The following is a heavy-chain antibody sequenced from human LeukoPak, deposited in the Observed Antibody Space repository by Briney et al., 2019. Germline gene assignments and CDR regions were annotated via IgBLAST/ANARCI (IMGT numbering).Heavy chain of an antibody. D-gene: IGHD6-19*01. CDR1: GFTVSSNY. CDR3: AAAKQWLVPDY. CDR2: IYSGGST. Sequence: GGSLRLSCAASGFTVSSNYLTWVRQAPGKGLEWVSVIYSGGSTYYADSVKGRFTISRDNSKNTLYLQMNSLRAEDTAVYYCAAAKQWLVPDYWGQGTLVTVSS. J-gene: IGHJ4*02. V-gene: IGHV3-53*01.